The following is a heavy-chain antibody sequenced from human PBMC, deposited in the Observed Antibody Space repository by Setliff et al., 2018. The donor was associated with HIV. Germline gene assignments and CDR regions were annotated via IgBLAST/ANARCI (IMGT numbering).Heavy chain of an antibody. CDR3: ARHVPAGPGTPPLNWFDP. D-gene: IGHD1-1*01. CDR1: GGSMNANH. CDR2: IHVSGST. V-gene: IGHV4-59*08. Sequence: TSETLSLTCTVSGGSMNANHWSWIRQSPGKGPEWIAYIHVSGSTYFNPSLSSRVTISIDTSNNQFSLRLSSVTAADTALYYCARHVPAGPGTPPLNWFDPWGQGILVTVSS. J-gene: IGHJ5*02.